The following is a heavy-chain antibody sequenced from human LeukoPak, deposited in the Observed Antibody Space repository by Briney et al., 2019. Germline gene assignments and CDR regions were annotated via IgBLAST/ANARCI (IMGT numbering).Heavy chain of an antibody. J-gene: IGHJ4*02. D-gene: IGHD3-22*01. CDR1: GGTFSSYA. CDR3: ARGDSRYYYDSSGYYSFDY. Sequence: SVRVSCKASGGTFSSYAISWVRQAPGQGLEWMGGIIPIFGTANYAQKFQGRVTITADESTSTAYMELSSLRSEDTAVYYCARGDSRYYYDSSGYYSFDYWGQGTLVTVSS. CDR2: IIPIFGTA. V-gene: IGHV1-69*13.